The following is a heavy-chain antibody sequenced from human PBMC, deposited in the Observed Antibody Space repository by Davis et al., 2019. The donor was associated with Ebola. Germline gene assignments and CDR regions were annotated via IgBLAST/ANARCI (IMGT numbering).Heavy chain of an antibody. D-gene: IGHD1-26*01. CDR3: ARSQYSGSSMD. CDR1: GFTFSSYW. Sequence: GESLKISCAASGFTFSSYWMRWVRQAPGKGLVWVSRINTDGSRTSYADSVKGRFTISRDNAKSTLYLQMNSLRAEDTALYYCARSQYSGSSMDWGRGTLVSVSS. J-gene: IGHJ4*02. CDR2: INTDGSRT. V-gene: IGHV3-74*01.